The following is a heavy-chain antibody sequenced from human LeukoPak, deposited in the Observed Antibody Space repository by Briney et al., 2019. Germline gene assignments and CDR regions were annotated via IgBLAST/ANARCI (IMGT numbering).Heavy chain of an antibody. CDR2: INWNGGST. CDR3: AKEVSSGWYTDY. CDR1: GFTFDDYG. Sequence: SPGGSLRLSCGASGFTFDDYGMSWGRQAPGKGLEWVSGINWNGGSTVYADSVKGRFTISRDNDKNTLYLQMNSLRAEDTAVYYCAKEVSSGWYTDYWGQGTLVTVSS. J-gene: IGHJ4*02. D-gene: IGHD6-19*01. V-gene: IGHV3-20*04.